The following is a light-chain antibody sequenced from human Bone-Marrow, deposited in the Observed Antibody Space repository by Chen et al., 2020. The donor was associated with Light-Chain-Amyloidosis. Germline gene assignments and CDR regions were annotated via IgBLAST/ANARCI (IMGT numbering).Light chain of an antibody. CDR3: QSADSSGTYEVI. V-gene: IGLV3-25*03. CDR2: RDT. J-gene: IGLJ2*01. CDR1: DLPTKY. Sequence: SYELTHPPSVSVSPVPTATITCSGDDLPTKYAYWYQQKPGQDPVLVIHRDTERPSGISERFPGSSSGTTATLTISGVQAEDEADYHCQSADSSGTYEVIFGGGTKLTVL.